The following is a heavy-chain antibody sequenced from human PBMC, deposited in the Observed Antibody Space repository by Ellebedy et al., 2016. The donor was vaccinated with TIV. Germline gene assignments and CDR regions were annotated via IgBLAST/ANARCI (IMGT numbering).Heavy chain of an antibody. CDR1: GGSFSDYY. J-gene: IGHJ4*02. V-gene: IGHV4-34*01. CDR3: ARGIGQKRQYFDS. CDR2: SNHSGST. Sequence: GSLRLXXAVYGGSFSDYYWSWIRQTPGKGLEWIGESNHSGSTNYNPSLKSRVTISVDMSKNQFSLRLSSVTAADTAVYYCARGIGQKRQYFDSWGQGTLVTVSS.